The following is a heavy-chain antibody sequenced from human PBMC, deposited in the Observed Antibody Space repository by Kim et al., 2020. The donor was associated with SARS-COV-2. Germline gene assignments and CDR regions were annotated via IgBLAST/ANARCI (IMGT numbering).Heavy chain of an antibody. V-gene: IGHV3-23*01. CDR1: GFTFSSYA. CDR2: ISGSGGST. D-gene: IGHD2-2*01. CDR3: AKANGYFSSISCLDYYYYYGIDV. J-gene: IGHJ6*02. Sequence: GGSLRLSCAASGFTFSSYAMSWVRQAPGKGLEWVSAISGSGGSTYYADSVKGRFTISRDNSKNTLYLQMNSLRAEDTAVYYCAKANGYFSSISCLDYYYYYGIDVWRQGTTVTVSS.